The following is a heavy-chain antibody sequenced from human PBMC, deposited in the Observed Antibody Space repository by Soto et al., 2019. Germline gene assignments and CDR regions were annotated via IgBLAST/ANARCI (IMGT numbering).Heavy chain of an antibody. V-gene: IGHV5-51*01. CDR3: ATRKRGYDSGGYNDVFDM. J-gene: IGHJ3*02. Sequence: GESLKISCKGSGFSFTTYWIAWVRQMPGKGLEWMGIIYPGDSKTTYSPSFQGQVTISRDNSKNTLDLQMNSLRVEDTAVYYCATRKRGYDSGGYNDVFDMWGQGTTVTVSS. CDR2: IYPGDSKT. CDR1: GFSFTTYW. D-gene: IGHD3-22*01.